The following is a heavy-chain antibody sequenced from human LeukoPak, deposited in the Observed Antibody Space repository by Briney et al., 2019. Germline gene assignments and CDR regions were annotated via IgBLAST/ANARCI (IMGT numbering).Heavy chain of an antibody. CDR3: ARALQWLTVEDY. CDR1: GGSFSGYY. D-gene: IGHD5-12*01. Sequence: SETLSLTCAVYGGSFSGYYWSWIRQPPGKGLEWIGEINHSGSTNYNPSLKSRVTISVDTSKNQFSLKLSSVTAADTAVYYCARALQWLTVEDYWGQGTLVTVSS. J-gene: IGHJ4*02. V-gene: IGHV4-34*01. CDR2: INHSGST.